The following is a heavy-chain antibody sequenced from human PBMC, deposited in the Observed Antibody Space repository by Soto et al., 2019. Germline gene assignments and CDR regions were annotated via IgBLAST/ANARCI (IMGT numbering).Heavy chain of an antibody. CDR1: GFTFSSYS. J-gene: IGHJ6*02. Sequence: GGSLRLSCAASGFTFSSYSMNWVRQAPGKGLEWVSGIRGFSPYTFYAESVRGRFAISRDNAKNSLYLQMNSLRAEDTAVYYCARDRGYDAHDYYYNAMDVWGQGTTVTVSS. CDR3: ARDRGYDAHDYYYNAMDV. D-gene: IGHD2-15*01. V-gene: IGHV3-21*01. CDR2: IRGFSPYT.